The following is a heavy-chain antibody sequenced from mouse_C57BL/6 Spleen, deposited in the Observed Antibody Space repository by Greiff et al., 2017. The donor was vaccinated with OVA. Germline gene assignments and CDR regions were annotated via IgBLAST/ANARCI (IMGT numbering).Heavy chain of an antibody. V-gene: IGHV1-53*01. D-gene: IGHD2-4*01. CDR3: ARRRIYYDYDVYAMDY. Sequence: VQLQQSGTELVKPGASVKLSCKASGYTFTSYWMHWVKQRPGQGLEWIGNINPSNGGTNYNEKFKSKATLTVDKSSSTAYMQLSSLTSEDSAVYYCARRRIYYDYDVYAMDYWGQGTSVTVSS. J-gene: IGHJ4*01. CDR2: INPSNGGT. CDR1: GYTFTSYW.